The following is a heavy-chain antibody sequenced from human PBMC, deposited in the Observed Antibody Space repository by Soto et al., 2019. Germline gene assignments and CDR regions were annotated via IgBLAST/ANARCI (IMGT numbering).Heavy chain of an antibody. CDR2: IYYSGTT. CDR1: GDSISSAGHY. J-gene: IGHJ4*02. V-gene: IGHV4-31*03. CDR3: ARYTEAYFDY. Sequence: QVQLQESGPGLVKPSQTLSLTCTVSGDSISSAGHYWSWIRQHPGKGLEWIGYIYYSGTTYNNPSQRSRIIISVDTSKNQFSLKLSSVTAADTAMYYCARYTEAYFDYWGQGILVTVSS. D-gene: IGHD2-2*02.